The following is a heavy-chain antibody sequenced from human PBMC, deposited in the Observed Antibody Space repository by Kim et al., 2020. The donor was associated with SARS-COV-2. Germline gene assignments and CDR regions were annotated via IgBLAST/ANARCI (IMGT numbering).Heavy chain of an antibody. D-gene: IGHD2-2*01. J-gene: IGHJ4*02. Sequence: ASVKVSCKASGYTFTSYGISWVRQAPGQGLEWMGWISAYNGNTNYAQKLQGRVTMTTDTSTSTAYMELRSLRSDDTAVYYCARGVFRVRVGYCSSTSCQIGPFDYWGQGTLVTVSS. V-gene: IGHV1-18*04. CDR2: ISAYNGNT. CDR3: ARGVFRVRVGYCSSTSCQIGPFDY. CDR1: GYTFTSYG.